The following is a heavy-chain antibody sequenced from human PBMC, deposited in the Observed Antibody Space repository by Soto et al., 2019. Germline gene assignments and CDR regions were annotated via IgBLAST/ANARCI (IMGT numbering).Heavy chain of an antibody. J-gene: IGHJ6*02. D-gene: IGHD3-16*01. V-gene: IGHV4-30-2*01. CDR3: ARAPPGPAPRWGV. CDR1: NGSISSGGYS. Sequence: SETLSLTCTVSNGSISSGGYSWGWIRQTPGKGLEWIGYIYPTGKTYYNPSLKNRATLSIDTSQNQFSLQLTSVTAADTAVYYCARAPPGPAPRWGVWGHGTTVTVSS. CDR2: IYPTGKT.